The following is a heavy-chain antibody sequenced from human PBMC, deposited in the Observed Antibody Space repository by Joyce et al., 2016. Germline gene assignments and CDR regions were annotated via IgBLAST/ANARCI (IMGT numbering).Heavy chain of an antibody. D-gene: IGHD5-18*01. V-gene: IGHV1-46*01. Sequence: QVQLVQSGAEVKKPGASVKVSCKASGYTFTNYYMHWVRQAPCQGLEWRGIINPRGVSTNSAQKCQCRVTMTRDTSTSTVYMELSSLRSEDTAVYYCARDTAMATGYYYYGMDFWGQGTTVTVSS. J-gene: IGHJ6*02. CDR2: INPRGVST. CDR3: ARDTAMATGYYYYGMDF. CDR1: GYTFTNYY.